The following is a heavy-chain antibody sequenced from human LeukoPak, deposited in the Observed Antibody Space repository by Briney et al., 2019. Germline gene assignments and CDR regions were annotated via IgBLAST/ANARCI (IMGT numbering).Heavy chain of an antibody. Sequence: GGSLRLSCAASGFTFDDYAMHWVRQAPGKGLEWVSGISWNSGSIGYADSVKGRFTISRDNAKNSLYLQMNSLRAEDTALYYCAKDNYDSSGLDYWGQGTLVTVSS. V-gene: IGHV3-9*01. CDR2: ISWNSGSI. CDR3: AKDNYDSSGLDY. J-gene: IGHJ4*02. CDR1: GFTFDDYA. D-gene: IGHD3-22*01.